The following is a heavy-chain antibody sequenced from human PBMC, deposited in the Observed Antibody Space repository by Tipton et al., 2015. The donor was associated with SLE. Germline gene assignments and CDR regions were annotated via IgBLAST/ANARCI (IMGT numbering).Heavy chain of an antibody. CDR1: GGSINMNNYY. D-gene: IGHD6-13*01. Sequence: TLSLTCTVSGGSINMNNYYWGWIRQSPGQGLEWIGAISSGGDTYYNPSLKIRVTISVNTPTNQFSLRLTSLTASDTAMYYCASRPPGIPAPAFIWGQGTMVTVSS. V-gene: IGHV4-39*01. CDR2: ISSGGDT. J-gene: IGHJ3*02. CDR3: ASRPPGIPAPAFI.